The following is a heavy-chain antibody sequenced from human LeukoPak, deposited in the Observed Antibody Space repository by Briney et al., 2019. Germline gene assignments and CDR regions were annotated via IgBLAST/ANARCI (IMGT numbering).Heavy chain of an antibody. D-gene: IGHD6-19*01. CDR3: ARDLAVAHDAFDI. CDR2: INTDGSST. CDR1: GFIFSSSW. V-gene: IGHV3-74*01. J-gene: IGHJ3*02. Sequence: GGSLGLSCAASGFIFSSSWMHWVRQAPGKGLVWVSRINTDGSSTRYADSVKGRFTISRDNAKNTLYLQMNSLRAEDTAVYYCARDLAVAHDAFDIWGQGTMVTVSS.